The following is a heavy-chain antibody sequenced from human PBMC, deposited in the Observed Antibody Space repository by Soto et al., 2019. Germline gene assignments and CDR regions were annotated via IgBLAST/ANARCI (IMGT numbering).Heavy chain of an antibody. Sequence: ASVKVSCKASGYTFASYDINWVRQATGQGLEWMGWMNPNSGNTGYAQKFQGRVTMTRNTSISTAYMELSSLRSEDTAVYYCAREAPGTTAHFDPWGQGTLVTVSS. CDR2: MNPNSGNT. D-gene: IGHD1-1*01. CDR3: AREAPGTTAHFDP. V-gene: IGHV1-8*01. J-gene: IGHJ5*02. CDR1: GYTFASYD.